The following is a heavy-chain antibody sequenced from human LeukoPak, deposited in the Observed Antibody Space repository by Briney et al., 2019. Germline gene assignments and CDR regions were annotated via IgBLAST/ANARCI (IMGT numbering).Heavy chain of an antibody. CDR2: IYTSGST. Sequence: SETLSLTCTVSGGSVSSYYWSWIRQPAGKGLEWIGRIYTSGSTNYNPSLKSRVTMSVDTSKNQFSLKLSSVTAADTAVYYCARDGGCSGGSCYEDYFDYWGQGTLVTVSS. J-gene: IGHJ4*02. CDR1: GGSVSSYY. V-gene: IGHV4-4*07. CDR3: ARDGGCSGGSCYEDYFDY. D-gene: IGHD2-15*01.